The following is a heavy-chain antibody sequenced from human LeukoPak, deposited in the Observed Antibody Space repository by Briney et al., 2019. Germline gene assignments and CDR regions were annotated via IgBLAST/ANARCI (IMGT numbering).Heavy chain of an antibody. CDR2: FDPEDGET. CDR1: GYTLTELS. CDR3: ATDSRHCSSTSCFNHYYYYYMDV. J-gene: IGHJ6*03. Sequence: ASVKVSCKVSGYTLTELSMHWVRQAPGKGLEWMGGFDPEDGETIYAQKFQGRVTMTEDTSTDTAYMELSSLRSEDTAVYYCATDSRHCSSTSCFNHYYYYYMDVWGKGTTVTVSS. D-gene: IGHD2-2*01. V-gene: IGHV1-24*01.